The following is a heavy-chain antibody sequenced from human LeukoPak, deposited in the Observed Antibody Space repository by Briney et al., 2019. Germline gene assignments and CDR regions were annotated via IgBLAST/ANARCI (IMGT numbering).Heavy chain of an antibody. CDR3: ARGSRYYDFWSGPPLDY. Sequence: ASVKVSCKASGYTFTSYGISWVRQAPGQGLEWMGWISTYNANTNYAQKLQGRVTMTTDTSTSTAYMELRSLRSDDTAVYYCARGSRYYDFWSGPPLDYWGQGTLVTVSS. CDR2: ISTYNANT. D-gene: IGHD3-3*01. J-gene: IGHJ4*02. CDR1: GYTFTSYG. V-gene: IGHV1-18*01.